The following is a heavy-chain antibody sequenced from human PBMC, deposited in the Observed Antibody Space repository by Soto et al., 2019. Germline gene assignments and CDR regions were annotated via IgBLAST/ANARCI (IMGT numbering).Heavy chain of an antibody. Sequence: GESLKISCKGSGYSFTSYWISWVRQMPGKGLEWMGRIDPSDSYTNYSPSFQGHVTISADKSISTAYLQWSSLKASDTAMYYCARSLVGAHYYYGMDVWGQGTTVTVSS. CDR1: GYSFTSYW. CDR2: IDPSDSYT. CDR3: ARSLVGAHYYYGMDV. J-gene: IGHJ6*02. D-gene: IGHD1-26*01. V-gene: IGHV5-10-1*01.